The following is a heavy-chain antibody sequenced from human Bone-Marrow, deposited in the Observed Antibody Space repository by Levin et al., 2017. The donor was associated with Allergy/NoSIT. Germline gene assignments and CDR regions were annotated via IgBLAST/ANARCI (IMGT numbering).Heavy chain of an antibody. Sequence: GGSLRLSCAASGFTVSSNYMSWVRQAPGKGLEWVSVIYSGGSTYYADSVKGRFTISRDNSKNTLYLQMNSLRAEDTAVYYCAVSIAVAGTHFDYWGQGTLVTVSS. CDR2: IYSGGST. J-gene: IGHJ4*02. CDR3: AVSIAVAGTHFDY. CDR1: GFTVSSNY. V-gene: IGHV3-66*01. D-gene: IGHD6-19*01.